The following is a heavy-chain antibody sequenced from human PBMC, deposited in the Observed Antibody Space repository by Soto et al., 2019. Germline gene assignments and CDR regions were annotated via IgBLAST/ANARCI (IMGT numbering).Heavy chain of an antibody. CDR1: GYNFARFW. Sequence: GESLKISCKGSGYNFARFWIGWVRQMPGKGLEWMGIIYPGDSDTRYSPSFQGQVTISVDKSTTTAYLQWSRLRASDTAMYYCARHSTEQYYYDGRAYHPDYWGQGTLVTVSS. CDR3: ARHSTEQYYYDGRAYHPDY. V-gene: IGHV5-51*01. D-gene: IGHD3-22*01. J-gene: IGHJ4*02. CDR2: IYPGDSDT.